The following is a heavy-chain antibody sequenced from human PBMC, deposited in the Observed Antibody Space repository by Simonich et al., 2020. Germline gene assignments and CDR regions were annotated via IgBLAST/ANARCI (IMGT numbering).Heavy chain of an antibody. J-gene: IGHJ6*02. D-gene: IGHD6-19*01. CDR3: ARWIAVAGTGAYGMDV. CDR1: GFTFSSYS. CDR2: ISSRRSYI. Sequence: EVQLVESGGGLVKPGGSLRLFCAASGFTFSSYSMNWVRQAPGKGLEWVSSISSRRSYIYYADEVKGRFTSSRDNAKNSLYLQMTSLRAEDTAVYYCARWIAVAGTGAYGMDVWGQGTTVTVSS. V-gene: IGHV3-21*01.